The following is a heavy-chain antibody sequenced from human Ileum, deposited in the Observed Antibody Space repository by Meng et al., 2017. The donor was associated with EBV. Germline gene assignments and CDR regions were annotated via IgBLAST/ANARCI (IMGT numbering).Heavy chain of an antibody. CDR2: INESGST. V-gene: IGHV4-34*01. J-gene: IGHJ4*02. CDR3: RNAFCSAAAGCSDY. Sequence: VKLQQWGAGLLKRSESRSITCANYGGSFRGNYWSWIRQSPGKRLEWIGEINESGSTNYNPSLKSRVTILMDTSKNQFSLKLTSVTAADAAVYYCRNAFCSAAAGCSDYWGQGTLVTVSS. D-gene: IGHD3-3*01. CDR1: GGSFRGNY.